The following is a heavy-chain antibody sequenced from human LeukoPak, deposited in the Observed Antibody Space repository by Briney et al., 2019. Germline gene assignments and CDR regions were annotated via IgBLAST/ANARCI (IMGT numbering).Heavy chain of an antibody. J-gene: IGHJ4*02. V-gene: IGHV4-59*01. Sequence: PGGSLRLSCAASGFTFSSSAMSWIRQPPGKGLEWIGYIYYSGSTNYNPSLKSRVTMSVDTSKNQFSLKLSSVTAADTAVYYCARGVRHYDFWSGYYDPRFDYWGQGTLVTVSS. CDR2: IYYSGST. CDR3: ARGVRHYDFWSGYYDPRFDY. D-gene: IGHD3-3*01. CDR1: GFTFSSSA.